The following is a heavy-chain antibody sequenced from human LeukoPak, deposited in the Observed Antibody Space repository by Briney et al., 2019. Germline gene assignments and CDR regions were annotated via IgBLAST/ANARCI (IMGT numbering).Heavy chain of an antibody. D-gene: IGHD2-2*01. CDR3: ARDVGYQPLS. V-gene: IGHV3-74*01. CDR1: GFTFRSDW. J-gene: IGHJ5*02. Sequence: PGGSLRLSCAASGFTFRSDWMHWVRQAPGKGPVWVSHIKSDGSRTTYADSVKGRFTISRDNAKNTLYLQMDSLRAEDTGVYYCARDVGYQPLSWGQGTLVTVSS. CDR2: IKSDGSRT.